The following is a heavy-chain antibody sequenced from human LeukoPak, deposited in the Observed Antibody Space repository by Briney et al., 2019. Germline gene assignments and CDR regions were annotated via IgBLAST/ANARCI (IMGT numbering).Heavy chain of an antibody. J-gene: IGHJ4*02. CDR2: ISSSSSYI. CDR1: GFTFSSYS. Sequence: PGGSLRLSCAASGFTFSSYSMNWVRQAPGKGLEWVSSISSSSSYIYYADSVKGRFTISRDNAKNSLYLQMNSLRAEDTAVYYCAREGRSIAARDFDYWGRGTLVTVSS. CDR3: AREGRSIAARDFDY. V-gene: IGHV3-21*01. D-gene: IGHD6-6*01.